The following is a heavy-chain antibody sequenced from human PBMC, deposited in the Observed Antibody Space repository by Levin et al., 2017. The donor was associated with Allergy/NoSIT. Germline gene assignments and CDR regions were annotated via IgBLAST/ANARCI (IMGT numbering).Heavy chain of an antibody. V-gene: IGHV3-23*01. D-gene: IGHD3-16*02. CDR1: GFTFSSYA. CDR3: AKLLMITFGGVIVIPGGFDY. Sequence: GGSLRLSCAASGFTFSSYAMSWVRQAPGKGLEWVSAISGSGGSTYYADSVKGRFTISRDNSKNTLYLQMNSLRAEDTAVYYCAKLLMITFGGVIVIPGGFDYWGQGTLVTVSS. J-gene: IGHJ4*02. CDR2: ISGSGGST.